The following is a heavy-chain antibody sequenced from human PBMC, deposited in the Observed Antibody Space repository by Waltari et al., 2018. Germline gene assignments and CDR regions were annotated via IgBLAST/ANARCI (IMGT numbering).Heavy chain of an antibody. J-gene: IGHJ4*02. CDR3: ARRGAGFLYYFDY. D-gene: IGHD6-19*01. CDR1: GGSISSSSYY. Sequence: QLQLQESGPGLVKPSETLSLTCTVSGGSISSSSYYWGWIRQPPGKGLEWIGSIYYSGSTYYNPSLKSRVTISVDTSKNQFSLKLSSVTAADTAVYYCARRGAGFLYYFDYWGQGTLVTVSS. CDR2: IYYSGST. V-gene: IGHV4-39*01.